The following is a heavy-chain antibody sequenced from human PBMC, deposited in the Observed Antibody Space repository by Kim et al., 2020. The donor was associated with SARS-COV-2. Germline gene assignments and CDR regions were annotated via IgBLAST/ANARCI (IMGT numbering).Heavy chain of an antibody. CDR2: ISGSGRIV. CDR3: ARGREGYRGYEFVSYD. V-gene: IGHV3-11*01. CDR1: GFSLSDYY. D-gene: IGHD5-12*01. Sequence: GGSLRLSCAASGFSLSDYYTNWIRQAPGKGLEWISYISGSGRIVYYADSVKGRFSISRDNAQKSVYLQMNSLRAEDTAVYYCARGREGYRGYEFVSYDWG. J-gene: IGHJ1*01.